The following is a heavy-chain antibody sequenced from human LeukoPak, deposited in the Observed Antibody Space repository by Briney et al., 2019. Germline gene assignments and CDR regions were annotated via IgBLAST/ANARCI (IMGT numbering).Heavy chain of an antibody. CDR2: IGPVSSNI. J-gene: IGHJ4*02. D-gene: IGHD4-23*01. CDR1: GFAFNSYT. Sequence: GGSLRLSCLGSGFAFNSYTMNWVRQAPGKGLEWVSTIGPVSSNIWIADSLKGRFTISRDNAKNSLDLQMNSLRVDDTAVYYCVRDRGYSTFDYWGQGTLVIVSS. V-gene: IGHV3-21*03. CDR3: VRDRGYSTFDY.